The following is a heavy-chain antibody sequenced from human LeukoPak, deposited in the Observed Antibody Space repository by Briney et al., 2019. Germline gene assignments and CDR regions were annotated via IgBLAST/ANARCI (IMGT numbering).Heavy chain of an antibody. CDR3: AKDGGLWVSAHWGDS. CDR1: GFTFSTYA. V-gene: IGHV3-30-3*01. CDR2: ISNDGSNK. Sequence: GGSLRLSCAASGFTFSTYAMHWVRQAPGKGLEWVALISNDGSNKFYADSVKGRFTVSRDNSKNTLFLQMNSLRAEDTAVYYCAKDGGLWVSAHWGDSWGRGTLVTVSS. D-gene: IGHD7-27*01. J-gene: IGHJ4*02.